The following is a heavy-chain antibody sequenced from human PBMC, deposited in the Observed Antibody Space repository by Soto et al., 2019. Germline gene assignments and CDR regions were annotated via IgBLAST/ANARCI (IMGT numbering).Heavy chain of an antibody. CDR2: VTDTGGST. V-gene: IGHV3-23*01. Sequence: EVQLLESGGGLVQPGGSLRLSCAASGFNFYAYAMTWVRQAPGKGLEWVSAVTDTGGSTYYADSVKGRFTISRDNSKNTLYLQMNSVRAEDTAVYYCARDMQVVTFLFDYWGQGTLVTVSS. CDR1: GFNFYAYA. J-gene: IGHJ4*02. CDR3: ARDMQVVTFLFDY. D-gene: IGHD2-21*02.